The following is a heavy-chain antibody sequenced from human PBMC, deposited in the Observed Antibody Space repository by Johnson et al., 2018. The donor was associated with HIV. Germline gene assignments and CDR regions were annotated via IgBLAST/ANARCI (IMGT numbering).Heavy chain of an antibody. Sequence: VQLVESGGGVVRPGGSPRLSCAASGFTFDDYGMSWVRQVPGKGLEWVSGINWNGGSTGYADSVKGRFTISRDNSNNILYLQMNSLRVEDTAVYYCAKVAVATAAGGVALDIWGPGTMVTVS. J-gene: IGHJ3*02. CDR3: AKVAVATAAGGVALDI. CDR2: INWNGGST. CDR1: GFTFDDYG. D-gene: IGHD6-13*01. V-gene: IGHV3-20*04.